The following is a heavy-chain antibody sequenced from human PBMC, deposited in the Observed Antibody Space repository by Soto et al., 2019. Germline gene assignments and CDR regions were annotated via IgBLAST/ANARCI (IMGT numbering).Heavy chain of an antibody. D-gene: IGHD2-21*02. CDR2: IIPIFGTA. J-gene: IGHJ4*02. Sequence: SVKVSCKASGGTFSSYAISWVRQAPGQGLEWMGGIIPIFGTANYAQKFQGRVTITGDESTSTAYMELSSLRSEDTAVYSCARTVGVTAILYYFDYWGQGTLVTVSS. V-gene: IGHV1-69*13. CDR1: GGTFSSYA. CDR3: ARTVGVTAILYYFDY.